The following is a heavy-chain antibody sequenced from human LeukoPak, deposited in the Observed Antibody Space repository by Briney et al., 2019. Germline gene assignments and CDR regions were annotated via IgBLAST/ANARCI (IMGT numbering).Heavy chain of an antibody. CDR3: AKDLHGSGSLDY. J-gene: IGHJ4*02. CDR1: GFTFSSYA. Sequence: GGSLRLSCAASGFTFSSYAMSWVRQAPGKGLEWVSAISGSGGCTYYADSVKGRFTISRDNSKNTLYLQMNSLRAEDTAVYYCAKDLHGSGSLDYWGQGTLVTVSS. D-gene: IGHD3-10*01. CDR2: ISGSGGCT. V-gene: IGHV3-23*01.